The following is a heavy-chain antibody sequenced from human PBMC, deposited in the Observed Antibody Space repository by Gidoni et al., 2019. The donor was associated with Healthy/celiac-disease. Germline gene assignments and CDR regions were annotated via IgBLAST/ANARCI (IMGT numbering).Heavy chain of an antibody. J-gene: IGHJ6*02. D-gene: IGHD2-2*01. CDR2: ISGSGGST. CDR1: GFTFRIYA. Sequence: EVQLVESGGGLVQPGGSLRLSCAASGFTFRIYAISWVRQAPGKGLEWVSAISGSGGSTYYADSVKGRFTISRDNSKNTLYLQMNSLRAEDTAVYYCAKDRVVPAAMYAYYYYGMDVWGQGTTVTVSS. V-gene: IGHV3-23*04. CDR3: AKDRVVPAAMYAYYYYGMDV.